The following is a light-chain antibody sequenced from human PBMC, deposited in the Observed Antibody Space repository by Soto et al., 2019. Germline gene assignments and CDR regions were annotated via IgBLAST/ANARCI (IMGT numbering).Light chain of an antibody. CDR3: QQSYSTPWA. CDR2: AAS. CDR1: ESMSTY. V-gene: IGKV1-39*01. Sequence: DIQMTQSPSSLSASVGDRVTISCRASESMSTYLHWYQQKPGKVPKLLIYAASRLQSGVPSRFSGSGSGTDFTLTISSLQPEDFATYYCQQSYSTPWAFGQGTKVEI. J-gene: IGKJ1*01.